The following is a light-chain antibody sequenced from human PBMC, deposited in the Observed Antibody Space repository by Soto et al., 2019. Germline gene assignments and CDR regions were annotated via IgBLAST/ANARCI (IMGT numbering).Light chain of an antibody. CDR1: QGIGNY. CDR2: AAS. CDR3: QKYGSAPVA. V-gene: IGKV1-27*01. J-gene: IGKJ1*01. Sequence: DIQMTQSPSSLSASVGDRVTITCRASQGIGNYLVWYQQKPGKVPKLLIYAASTLQSRVPSRFSGSGSGTDFTLTISSLQPEDVATYYCQKYGSAPVAFGQGTKVEIK.